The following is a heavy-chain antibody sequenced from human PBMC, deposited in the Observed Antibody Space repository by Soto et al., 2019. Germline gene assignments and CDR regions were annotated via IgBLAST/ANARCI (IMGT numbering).Heavy chain of an antibody. CDR1: GGTFNSYP. V-gene: IGHV1-69*01. CDR3: ARERGYSYGSDYGMDV. D-gene: IGHD5-18*01. J-gene: IGHJ6*02. CDR2: IIPILGTA. Sequence: QVQLVQSGAEVKKPGSSVKVSCKASGGTFNSYPISWVRQAPGQGLEWMGGIIPILGTANYAQKFQGRVTITADESTSTAYMELSSLRSEDTALYYCARERGYSYGSDYGMDVWGQGTTVTVSS.